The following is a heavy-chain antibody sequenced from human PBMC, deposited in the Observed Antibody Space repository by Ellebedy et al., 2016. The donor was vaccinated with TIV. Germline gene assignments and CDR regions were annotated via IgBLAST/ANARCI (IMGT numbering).Heavy chain of an antibody. V-gene: IGHV3-30-3*01. Sequence: GGSLRLSXAASGFTFSSYAMHWVRQAPGKGLEWVAVVSYDGSTKYYADSVRGRFTISRDTSKNTLYLQMDTLRTEDTAVYYCAKGPGTASFFEYWGQGTLVTVSS. CDR1: GFTFSSYA. D-gene: IGHD1-14*01. CDR2: VSYDGSTK. J-gene: IGHJ4*02. CDR3: AKGPGTASFFEY.